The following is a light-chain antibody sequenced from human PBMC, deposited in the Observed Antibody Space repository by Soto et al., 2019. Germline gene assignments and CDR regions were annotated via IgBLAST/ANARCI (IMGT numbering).Light chain of an antibody. J-gene: IGLJ1*01. CDR2: EVS. V-gene: IGLV2-8*01. Sequence: QSVLTQPPSASGSPGQSVTISCTGTSSDVGGYNYVSWYQQHPGKAPKLMIYEVSKRPSGVPDRFSGSKSGTSASLAITGLQAEDEADYYCQSYDNSLGVCYVFGTGTKVTVL. CDR1: SSDVGGYNY. CDR3: QSYDNSLGVCYV.